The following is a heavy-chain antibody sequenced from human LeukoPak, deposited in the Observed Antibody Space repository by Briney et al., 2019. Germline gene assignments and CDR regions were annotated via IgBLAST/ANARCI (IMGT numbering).Heavy chain of an antibody. D-gene: IGHD3-10*01. Sequence: ASVKVSCKASGYTFISYYMHWVRQAPGQGLEWMGIINPSGGSTSYAQKFQGRVTMTRDTSTSTVYMELSSLRSEDTAVYYCAREGVTMVRGASPNNWFDPWGQGTLVTVSS. CDR1: GYTFISYY. J-gene: IGHJ5*02. CDR3: AREGVTMVRGASPNNWFDP. CDR2: INPSGGST. V-gene: IGHV1-46*01.